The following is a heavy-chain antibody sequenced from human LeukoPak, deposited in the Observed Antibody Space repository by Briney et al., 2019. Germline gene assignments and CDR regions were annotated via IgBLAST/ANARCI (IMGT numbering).Heavy chain of an antibody. Sequence: GGSLRLSCAASGFSFSNYGMHWVRQAPGKGLEWVAVIWYDGSNKYYADSVKGRFTISRDNAKNSLYLQMNSLRAEDTAVYYCARATGAYYFDCWGQGTLVTVSS. D-gene: IGHD1-14*01. CDR3: ARATGAYYFDC. CDR2: IWYDGSNK. J-gene: IGHJ4*02. CDR1: GFSFSNYG. V-gene: IGHV3-33*01.